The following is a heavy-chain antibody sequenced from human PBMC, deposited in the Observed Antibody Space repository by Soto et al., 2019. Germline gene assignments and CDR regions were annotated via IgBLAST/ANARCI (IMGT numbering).Heavy chain of an antibody. D-gene: IGHD1-1*01. J-gene: IGHJ5*02. CDR3: ARVPRQLEPTLCFDP. CDR1: GGSIGSGDCY. V-gene: IGHV4-30-4*01. CDR2: IYYIGNT. Sequence: SETLSLTCTVSGGSIGSGDCYWSWILQPPGKGLELIGYIYYIGNTYYNPSLQSRLTISLDTSKNQFSLNLSSVTAADTAVYFCARVPRQLEPTLCFDPWGQGTLVTVSS.